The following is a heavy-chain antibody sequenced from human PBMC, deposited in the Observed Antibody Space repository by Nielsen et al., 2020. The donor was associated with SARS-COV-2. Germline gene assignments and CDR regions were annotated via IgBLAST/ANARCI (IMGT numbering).Heavy chain of an antibody. CDR2: VSSSGGST. Sequence: GGSLRLSCAASGFTFNIYAMAWVRRAPGRGLQWVTGVSSSGGSTYYTDSVKGRFTISRDNSKNTLYLEMHSLRVEDTAVCYCAKDGVVRGDALDLWGQGTMVTVSS. D-gene: IGHD3-10*01. J-gene: IGHJ3*01. CDR3: AKDGVVRGDALDL. CDR1: GFTFNIYA. V-gene: IGHV3-23*01.